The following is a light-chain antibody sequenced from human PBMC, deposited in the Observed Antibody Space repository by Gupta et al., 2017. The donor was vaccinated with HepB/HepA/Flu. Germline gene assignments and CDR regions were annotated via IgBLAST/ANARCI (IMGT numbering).Light chain of an antibody. CDR1: SDDVGSYNR. V-gene: IGLV2-18*02. Sequence: QSALTQPPAVSGSPGQSVTISCTGISDDVGSYNRVSWYQQSPGTVPELMIFEVSNRPSGVPYRFSGSNSGNTAFLTISGLQAEDEADYYCSSYTSSSIVTFGGGTKLTVL. CDR3: SSYTSSSIVT. CDR2: EVS. J-gene: IGLJ2*01.